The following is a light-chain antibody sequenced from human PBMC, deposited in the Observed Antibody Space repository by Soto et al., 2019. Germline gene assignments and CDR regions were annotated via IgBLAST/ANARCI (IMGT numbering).Light chain of an antibody. CDR1: SGHSNYA. V-gene: IGLV4-69*01. CDR2: LNSDGSH. J-gene: IGLJ3*02. Sequence: QPVLTQSPSASASLGASVKLTCTLSSGHSNYAIAWHQQQPEKGPRYLMKLNSDGSHSKGDGIPDRFSGSSPGAERYLTISSLQSEDEADYYCQTWGTGTPWVFGGGTKLTVL. CDR3: QTWGTGTPWV.